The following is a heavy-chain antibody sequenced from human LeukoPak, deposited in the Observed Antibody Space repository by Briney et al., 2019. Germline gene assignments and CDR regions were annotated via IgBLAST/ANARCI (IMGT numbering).Heavy chain of an antibody. V-gene: IGHV3-7*01. CDR2: IKQDGSEK. J-gene: IGHJ6*04. CDR1: GLTFSTYW. Sequence: GGSLRLSCAASGLTFSTYWMAWVRQAPGKGLEWVANIKQDGSEKNYVDSVKGRFTISRDNAKNSLYLQMNSLRVEDTAVYYCAGGIAMVRGGDVWGKGTTVTVSS. CDR3: AGGIAMVRGGDV. D-gene: IGHD3-10*01.